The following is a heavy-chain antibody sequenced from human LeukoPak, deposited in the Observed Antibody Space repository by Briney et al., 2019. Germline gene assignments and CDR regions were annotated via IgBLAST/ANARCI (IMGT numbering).Heavy chain of an antibody. J-gene: IGHJ4*02. D-gene: IGHD3-10*01. V-gene: IGHV4-39*07. CDR1: GGSISSSSYY. Sequence: SETLSPTCTVSGGSISSSSYYWGWIRQPPGKGLEWIGSIYYSGSTYYNPSLKSRVTISVDTSKNQFSLQLSSVTAADTAVYYCARVDLSDYYGSGSYFFDYWGQGTLVTVSS. CDR2: IYYSGST. CDR3: ARVDLSDYYGSGSYFFDY.